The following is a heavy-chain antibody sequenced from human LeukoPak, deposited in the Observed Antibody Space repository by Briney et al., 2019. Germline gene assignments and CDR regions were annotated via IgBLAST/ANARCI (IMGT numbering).Heavy chain of an antibody. Sequence: GGSLRLSCAASGFTFSSYSMNWVRQAPGEGLEWVSSISSSSSYIYYADSVKGRFTISRDNAKNSLYLQMNSLRAEDTAVYYCAKEMQWLVPDYWGQGTLVTVSS. V-gene: IGHV3-21*01. CDR3: AKEMQWLVPDY. D-gene: IGHD6-19*01. J-gene: IGHJ4*02. CDR1: GFTFSSYS. CDR2: ISSSSSYI.